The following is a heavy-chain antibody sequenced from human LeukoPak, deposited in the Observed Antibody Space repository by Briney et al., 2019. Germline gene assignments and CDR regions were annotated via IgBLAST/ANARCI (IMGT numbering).Heavy chain of an antibody. CDR3: ARAAQFGEPPTY. D-gene: IGHD3-10*01. J-gene: IGHJ4*02. Sequence: ASVKVSCKASGYTFTSYGISWVRQAAGQGLEWMGWISAYNGNTNYAQKLQGRVTMTTDTSTSTAYMELRSLRSDDTAVYYCARAAQFGEPPTYWGQGTLVTVSS. CDR2: ISAYNGNT. CDR1: GYTFTSYG. V-gene: IGHV1-18*01.